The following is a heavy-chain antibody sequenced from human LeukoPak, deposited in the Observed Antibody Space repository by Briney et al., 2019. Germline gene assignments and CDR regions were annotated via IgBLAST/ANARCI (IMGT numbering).Heavy chain of an antibody. CDR1: GGTFNNYA. D-gene: IGHD2-15*01. J-gene: IGHJ6*02. V-gene: IGHV1-69*04. Sequence: SVKVSCKASGGTFNNYAISWVRQAPGQGLEWMGRIIPILGITNYAQKFQGRVTITADESTNIAYMELNSLRSEDTAVYYCARAPYHDPRIVVVADVNSWGMDVWGQGTTVTVSS. CDR3: ARAPYHDPRIVVVADVNSWGMDV. CDR2: IIPILGIT.